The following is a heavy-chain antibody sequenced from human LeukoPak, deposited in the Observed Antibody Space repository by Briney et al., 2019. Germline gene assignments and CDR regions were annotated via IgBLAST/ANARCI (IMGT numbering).Heavy chain of an antibody. CDR1: GFTFSSYG. J-gene: IGHJ3*02. CDR3: AKDSPGAFDI. CDR2: ISYDGSNK. Sequence: PGGSLRLSCAASGFTFSSYGMHWVRQAAGKGLEWVAGISYDGSNKDYADSVKGRFTISRDNSKNTLYLQMNSLRAEDTAVYYCAKDSPGAFDIWGQGTMVTVSS. V-gene: IGHV3-30*18.